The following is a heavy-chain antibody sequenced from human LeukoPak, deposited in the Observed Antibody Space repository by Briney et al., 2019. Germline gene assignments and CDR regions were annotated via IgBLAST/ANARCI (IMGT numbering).Heavy chain of an antibody. CDR3: ARDYAPLWSGYCYFDY. J-gene: IGHJ4*02. D-gene: IGHD3-3*01. V-gene: IGHV1-46*01. CDR1: GYTFTGYY. CDR2: INPSGGST. Sequence: ASVKVSCKASGYTFTGYYMHWVRQAPGQGLEWMGIINPSGGSTSYAQKFQGRVTMTRDTYTSTVYMELSSLRSEDTAVYYCARDYAPLWSGYCYFDYWGQGTLVTVSS.